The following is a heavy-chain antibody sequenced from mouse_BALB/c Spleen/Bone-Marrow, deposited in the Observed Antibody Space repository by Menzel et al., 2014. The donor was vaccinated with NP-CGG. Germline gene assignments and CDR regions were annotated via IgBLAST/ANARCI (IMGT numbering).Heavy chain of an antibody. CDR2: INPDSSTI. CDR1: GFDFSRYW. J-gene: IGHJ3*01. CDR3: SRLGYYGGFAY. V-gene: IGHV4-1*02. Sequence: EVNVVESGGGLVHPGGSLKLSCAASGFDFSRYWMGWVRQAPGKGLEWIGEINPDSSTINYTPSLKDKFIISRDNAKNTLYLQMSKVRSEDTALYYCSRLGYYGGFAYWGQGTLATVSA. D-gene: IGHD2-3*01.